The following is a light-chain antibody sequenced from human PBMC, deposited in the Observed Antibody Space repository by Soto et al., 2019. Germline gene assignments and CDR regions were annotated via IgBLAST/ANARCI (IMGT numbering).Light chain of an antibody. J-gene: IGKJ5*01. V-gene: IGKV3D-20*02. CDR1: QSVSSSY. Sequence: EIVLTQSPGTPSLSPGERATPSCRASQSVSSSYLAWYQQKPGQAPRLLIYGASSRATGIPDRFSGSGSGTDFTLTISSLEPEDFAVYYCQQRSNWPITFGQGTRLEI. CDR3: QQRSNWPIT. CDR2: GAS.